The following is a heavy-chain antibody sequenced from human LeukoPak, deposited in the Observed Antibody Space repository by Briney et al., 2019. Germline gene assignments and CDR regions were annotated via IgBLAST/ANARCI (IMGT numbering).Heavy chain of an antibody. CDR2: ISSSGSTI. CDR1: GFTFSDYY. D-gene: IGHD2-15*01. J-gene: IGHJ6*02. V-gene: IGHV3-11*04. CDR3: AGGSPYYYYGMDV. Sequence: PGGSLRLSCAASGFTFSDYYMSLIRQAPGKGLEWVSYISSSGSTIYYADSVKGRFTISRDNAKNSLYLQMNSLRAGDTAVYYCAGGSPYYYYGMDVWGQGTTVTVSS.